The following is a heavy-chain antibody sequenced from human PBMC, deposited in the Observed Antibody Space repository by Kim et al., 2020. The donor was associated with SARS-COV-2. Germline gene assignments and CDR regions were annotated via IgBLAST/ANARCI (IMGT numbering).Heavy chain of an antibody. D-gene: IGHD3-16*02. CDR2: ILGNGDVT. CDR3: AKGRDPVAGNNRNSFDY. Sequence: GGSLRLSCSASGFTFSSYVMAWVRQAPGKGLEWVSLILGNGDVTYYTDSVKGRFTISRDNSKNTLYLQMKSLRAEDTARYYCAKGRDPVAGNNRNSFDY. CDR1: GFTFSSYV. J-gene: IGHJ4*01. V-gene: IGHV3-23*01.